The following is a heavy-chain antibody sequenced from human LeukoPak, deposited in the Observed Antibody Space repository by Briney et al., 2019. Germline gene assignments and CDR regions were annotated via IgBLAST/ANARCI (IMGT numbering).Heavy chain of an antibody. CDR2: IGSSGTST. D-gene: IGHD3-16*01. Sequence: PGGSLSLSCAASGFTFSSYAMNWARQAPGKGLEWVSTIGSSGTSTFYADSVKGRFTISRDNSRDTLYLQMSRLRAQDTAVYYCDGGDNRWGQGTLVTISS. CDR1: GFTFSSYA. V-gene: IGHV3-23*01. J-gene: IGHJ4*02. CDR3: DGGDNR.